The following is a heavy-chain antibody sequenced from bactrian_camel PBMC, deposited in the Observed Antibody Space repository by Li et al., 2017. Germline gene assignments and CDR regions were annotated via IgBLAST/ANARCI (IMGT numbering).Heavy chain of an antibody. V-gene: IGHV3S40*01. Sequence: DVQLVESGGELVQPGGSLRLSCAVSGFPGSSYYVSWVRQAPGKGLEWVSAINSGGDTTYYSDSIKGRFTMSRDNAKNTLTLQMNSLKPEDTDMYYCAAAITWGRWYAPCRVPLSPMQYNYWGQGTQVTVS. CDR3: AAAITWGRWYAPCRVPLSPMQYNY. J-gene: IGHJ4*01. D-gene: IGHD6*01. CDR1: GFPGSSYY. CDR2: INSGGDTT.